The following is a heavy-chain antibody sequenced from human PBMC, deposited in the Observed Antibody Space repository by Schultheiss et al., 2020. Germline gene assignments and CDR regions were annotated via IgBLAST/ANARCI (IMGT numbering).Heavy chain of an antibody. CDR3: AKYGRYYDSSGYQTN. V-gene: IGHV3-23*01. J-gene: IGHJ4*02. CDR2: ISGSGGST. Sequence: GESLKISCAASGFTFSSYAMSWVRQAPGKGLEWVSAISGSGGSTYYADSVKGRFTISRDNSKNTLYLQMNSLRAEDTAVYYCAKYGRYYDSSGYQTNWGQGTLVTVSS. CDR1: GFTFSSYA. D-gene: IGHD3-22*01.